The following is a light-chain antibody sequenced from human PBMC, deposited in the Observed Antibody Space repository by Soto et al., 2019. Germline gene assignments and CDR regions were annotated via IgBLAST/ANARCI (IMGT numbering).Light chain of an antibody. CDR2: EVV. V-gene: IGLV2-23*02. CDR1: SSDVINYNL. CDR3: CSSAGAITPHV. Sequence: QSALTQPASVSGSPGQSITISCSGTSSDVINYNLVSWYQQHPGKAPKPLLYEVVKRPSGISNRFSGSTSANTASLTISGLQAEDEGDYYCCSSAGAITPHVFGTGTKLTVL. J-gene: IGLJ1*01.